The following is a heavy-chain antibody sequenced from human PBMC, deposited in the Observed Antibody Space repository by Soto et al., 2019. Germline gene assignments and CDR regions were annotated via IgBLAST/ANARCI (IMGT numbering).Heavy chain of an antibody. V-gene: IGHV3-13*05. J-gene: IGHJ6*02. CDR3: ARAYSGRLPRRADYFFAMDV. CDR1: GFTFSAYD. CDR2: IGAADDR. D-gene: IGHD2-15*01. Sequence: GGSLRLSCAASGFTFSAYDMHWVRQTTGKGLEWVSAIGAADDRYYLGYLESRLTISRENAKNSLYLQMNSLRAEDTAVYYCARAYSGRLPRRADYFFAMDVWGQGTTVTVSS.